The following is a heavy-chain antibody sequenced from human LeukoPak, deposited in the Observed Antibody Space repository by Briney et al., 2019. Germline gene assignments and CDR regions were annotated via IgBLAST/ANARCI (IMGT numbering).Heavy chain of an antibody. CDR3: AVTEAGGSGY. CDR2: IIPIFGTA. V-gene: IGHV1-69*05. CDR1: GGTFSSYA. D-gene: IGHD3-16*01. Sequence: ASVKVSCKASGGTFSSYAISWVRQAPGQGLEWMGGIIPIFGTANYAQKFQGRVTITTDESTSTAYMELSSLRSEDTAVYYCAVTEAGGSGYWGQGTLVTVSS. J-gene: IGHJ4*02.